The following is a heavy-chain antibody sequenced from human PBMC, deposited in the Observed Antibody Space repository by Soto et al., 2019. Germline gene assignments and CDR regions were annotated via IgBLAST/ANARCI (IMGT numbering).Heavy chain of an antibody. V-gene: IGHV3-30-3*01. CDR1: GFTFSSYA. D-gene: IGHD6-13*01. CDR2: ISYDGSNK. Sequence: QVQLVESGGGVVQPRRSLRLSCAASGFTFSSYAMHWVRQAPGKGLEWVAVISYDGSNKYYADSVKGRFTISRDNSKNTLNLQMNSLMAEDTAVYYCVREEGDSSSWYFDYWGQGTLVTVSS. CDR3: VREEGDSSSWYFDY. J-gene: IGHJ4*02.